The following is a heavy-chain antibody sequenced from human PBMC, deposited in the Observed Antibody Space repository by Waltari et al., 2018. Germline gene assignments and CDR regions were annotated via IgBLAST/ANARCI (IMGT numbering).Heavy chain of an antibody. CDR1: GYNFTDYY. Sequence: EVQLVQSGAEVKKPGATVKISCKASGYNFTDYYMHWVQQAAGKGLEWMGRVDPEDGETIYAEKFQGRVTITADTSTDTAYMELSSLRSEDTAVYYCASGDPNDYGDYSLDYWGQGTLVTVSS. J-gene: IGHJ4*02. CDR2: VDPEDGET. V-gene: IGHV1-69-2*01. CDR3: ASGDPNDYGDYSLDY. D-gene: IGHD4-17*01.